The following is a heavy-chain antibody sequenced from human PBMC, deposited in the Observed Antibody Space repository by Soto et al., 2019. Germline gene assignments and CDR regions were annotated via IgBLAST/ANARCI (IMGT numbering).Heavy chain of an antibody. CDR2: INSDGSTV. D-gene: IGHD4-17*01. CDR1: GFTFSSYW. Sequence: EVQVVESGGGLVQPGGSLRLSCEASGFTFSSYWMHWVRQTPGTGLVWVSRINSDGSTVNYADSVKGRFTTSRDNGKNTVYLQMNSLRVEETAVYYCARDRQGYGDYKLDVWGQGTTVIVSS. V-gene: IGHV3-74*01. CDR3: ARDRQGYGDYKLDV. J-gene: IGHJ6*02.